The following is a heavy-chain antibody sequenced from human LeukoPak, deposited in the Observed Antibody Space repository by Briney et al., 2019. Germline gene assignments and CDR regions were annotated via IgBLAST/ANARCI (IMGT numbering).Heavy chain of an antibody. CDR1: GYTFTDYY. CDR2: INPNSGGT. Sequence: ASVKVSCKASGYTFTDYYLHWVQQAPGQGLEWVGWINPNSGGTNYAQKFQGRVTMTRDTSISTVYMELSRLRSDDTAVYYCSREDYWDQGTLVTVSS. V-gene: IGHV1-2*02. CDR3: SREDY. J-gene: IGHJ4*02.